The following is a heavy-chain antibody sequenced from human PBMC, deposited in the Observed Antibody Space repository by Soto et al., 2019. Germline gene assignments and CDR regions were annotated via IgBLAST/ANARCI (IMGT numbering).Heavy chain of an antibody. CDR1: GFTFSSYW. Sequence: GGSLRLSCAASGFTFSSYWMHWVRQAPGKGLVWVSRINSDGSSTSYADSVKGRFTISRDNAKNTLYLQVNSLRAEDTAVYYCARAYDFWSGYLDYWGQGTLVTVSS. J-gene: IGHJ4*02. D-gene: IGHD3-3*01. V-gene: IGHV3-74*01. CDR3: ARAYDFWSGYLDY. CDR2: INSDGSST.